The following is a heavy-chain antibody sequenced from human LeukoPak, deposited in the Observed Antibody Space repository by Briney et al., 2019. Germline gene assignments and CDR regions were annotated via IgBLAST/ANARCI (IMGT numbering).Heavy chain of an antibody. CDR3: ARDRAEYGGVDY. CDR1: GGSISSGGYY. J-gene: IGHJ4*02. CDR2: IYTSGST. D-gene: IGHD4-17*01. V-gene: IGHV4-61*02. Sequence: SETLSLTCTVSGGSISSGGYYWSWIRQHPGKGLEWIGRIYTSGSTNYNPSLKSRVTMSVDTSKNQFSLKLSSVTAADTAVYYCARDRAEYGGVDYWGQGTLVTVSS.